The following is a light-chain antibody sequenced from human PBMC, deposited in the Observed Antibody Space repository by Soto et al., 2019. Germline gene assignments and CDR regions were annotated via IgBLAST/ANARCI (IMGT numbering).Light chain of an antibody. J-gene: IGLJ2*01. Sequence: QSALTQPPSASGSPGQSVTISCTGTSSDVGVYDFVSWYQQHPGKAPKLMIYGVSTRPSGVPDRFSGSKSGNTASLTVSGLQAEDEADYYCSSYAGSNNVVFGGGTKLTVL. CDR2: GVS. CDR1: SSDVGVYDF. V-gene: IGLV2-8*01. CDR3: SSYAGSNNVV.